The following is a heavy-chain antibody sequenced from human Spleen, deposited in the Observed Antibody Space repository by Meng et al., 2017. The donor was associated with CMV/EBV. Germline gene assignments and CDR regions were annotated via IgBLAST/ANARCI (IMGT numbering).Heavy chain of an antibody. CDR1: GFTFSNYG. J-gene: IGHJ4*02. D-gene: IGHD3-22*01. CDR2: IHYDGTTK. CDR3: AKDGGYYDSSV. Sequence: QGQLGESGGGVVQPGGSLRLSCAASGFTFSNYGMHWVRQAPGKGLEWVAFIHYDGTTKYYADSVKGRFTISRDNSKNTLYLQMNSLRAEDTAVYYCAKDGGYYDSSVWGQGTLVTVSS. V-gene: IGHV3-30*02.